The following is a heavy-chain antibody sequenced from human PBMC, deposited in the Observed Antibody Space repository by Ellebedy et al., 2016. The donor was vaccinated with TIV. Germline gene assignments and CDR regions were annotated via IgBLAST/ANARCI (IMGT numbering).Heavy chain of an antibody. CDR2: INASGTT. Sequence: MPSETLSLTCAVYTGSFTHYFWSWVRQPPGKGLEWIGEINASGTTNNNPSLKNRVTISVDTPKRQFSLRLTSVTAADTAVYYCARARGQYLYGSGSYFTNWGQGEMVTVSS. CDR1: TGSFTHYF. CDR3: ARARGQYLYGSGSYFTN. J-gene: IGHJ4*02. D-gene: IGHD3-10*01. V-gene: IGHV4-34*01.